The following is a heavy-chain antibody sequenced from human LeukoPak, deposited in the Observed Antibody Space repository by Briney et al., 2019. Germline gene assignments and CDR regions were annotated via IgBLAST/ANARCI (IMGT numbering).Heavy chain of an antibody. CDR1: APSISSSNXX. CDR2: XXYGGAT. Sequence: PSQTLSLTRSVSAPSISSSNXXXGWIRQPPXXXXXXXXXXXYGGATXYNPSLKXRXXXSVDTSKNQFSLMLISVTAADXAVYYCARRGPSVVRGVITTVFDYWGQGTLVPVSS. V-gene: IGHV4-39*01. D-gene: IGHD3-10*01. J-gene: IGHJ4*02. CDR3: ARRGPSVVRGVITTVFDY.